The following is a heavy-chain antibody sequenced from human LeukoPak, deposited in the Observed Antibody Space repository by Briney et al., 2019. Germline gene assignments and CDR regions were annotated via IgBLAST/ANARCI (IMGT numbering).Heavy chain of an antibody. V-gene: IGHV3-23*01. J-gene: IGHJ2*01. CDR2: ISGSGGST. D-gene: IGHD3-22*01. CDR1: GFTFSSYA. CDR3: AKVYDSSGYYSRTTYWYFDL. Sequence: GGSLRLSCAASGFTFSSYAMSWVRQAPGKGLEWVSAISGSGGSTYYADSVKGRFTISRDNSKNTLYLQMNSLRAEDTAVYYCAKVYDSSGYYSRTTYWYFDLWGRGTLVTVSS.